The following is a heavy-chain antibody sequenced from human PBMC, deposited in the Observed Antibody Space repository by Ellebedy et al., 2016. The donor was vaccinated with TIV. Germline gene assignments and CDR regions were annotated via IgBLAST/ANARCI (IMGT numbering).Heavy chain of an antibody. J-gene: IGHJ6*02. V-gene: IGHV3-23*01. CDR3: AKLGFDILTGSGGMDV. CDR1: GFTFSNYA. D-gene: IGHD3-9*01. Sequence: ESLKISCAASGFTFSNYAMSWVRRSPGKGLDWVSLISGSGEYTYYADSVKGRLTISRDNSMDTLYLQMNSLGVGDTAVYYCAKLGFDILTGSGGMDVWGQGTTVTVSS. CDR2: ISGSGEYT.